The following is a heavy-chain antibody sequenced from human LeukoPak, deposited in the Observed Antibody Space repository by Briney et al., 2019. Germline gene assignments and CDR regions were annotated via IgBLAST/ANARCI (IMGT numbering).Heavy chain of an antibody. CDR1: GYTFTSYG. CDR3: ARDLLRYFDQRYYYYYGMDA. Sequence: ASVKVSCKASGYTFTSYGISWVRQAPGQGLEWMGWISAYNGNTNYAQKLQGRVTMTTDTSTSTAYMELRSLRSDDTAVYYCARDLLRYFDQRYYYYYGMDAWGQGTTVTVSS. CDR2: ISAYNGNT. J-gene: IGHJ6*02. V-gene: IGHV1-18*01. D-gene: IGHD3-9*01.